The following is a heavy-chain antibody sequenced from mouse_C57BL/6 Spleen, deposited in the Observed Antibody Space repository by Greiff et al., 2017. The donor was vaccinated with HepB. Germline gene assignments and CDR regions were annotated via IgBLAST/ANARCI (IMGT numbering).Heavy chain of an antibody. CDR1: GYSITSGYY. CDR3: AREEDYLDY. V-gene: IGHV3-6*01. Sequence: DVKLQESGPGLVKPSQSLSLTCSVTGYSITSGYYWNWIRQFPGNKLEWMGYISYDGSNNYNPSLKNRISITRDTSKNQFFLKLNSVTTEDTATYYCAREEDYLDYWGQGTTLTVSS. CDR2: ISYDGSN. D-gene: IGHD2-4*01. J-gene: IGHJ2*01.